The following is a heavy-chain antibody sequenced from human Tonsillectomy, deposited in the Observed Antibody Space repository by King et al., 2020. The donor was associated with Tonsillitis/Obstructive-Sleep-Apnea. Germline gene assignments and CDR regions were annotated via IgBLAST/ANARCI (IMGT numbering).Heavy chain of an antibody. CDR3: ARAGIIVEDAFDL. CDR1: GGSLSGYY. CDR2: INHSGSS. J-gene: IGHJ3*01. D-gene: IGHD2-15*01. Sequence: VQLQQWGAGLLKPSETLSLTCAVYGGSLSGYYWSWIRQPPGKGLEWIGEINHSGSSNYNPSLKSRVTISVDTSKNHLSLKLSSVTAADTAVYYCARAGIIVEDAFDLWGQGTMVTVSS. V-gene: IGHV4-34*01.